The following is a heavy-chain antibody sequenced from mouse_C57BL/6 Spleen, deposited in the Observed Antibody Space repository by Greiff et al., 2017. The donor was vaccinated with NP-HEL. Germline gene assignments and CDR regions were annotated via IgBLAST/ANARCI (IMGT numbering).Heavy chain of an antibody. CDR3: ARFYYGYDVFAY. V-gene: IGHV1-82*01. CDR1: GYAFSSSW. D-gene: IGHD2-2*01. CDR2: IYPGDGDT. Sequence: VQLQQSGPELVKPGASVKISCKASGYAFSSSWMNWVKQRPGKGLEWIGRIYPGDGDTNYNGKFKGKATLTADKSSSTAYMQLSSLTSEDSAVYFCARFYYGYDVFAYWGQGTLVTVSA. J-gene: IGHJ3*01.